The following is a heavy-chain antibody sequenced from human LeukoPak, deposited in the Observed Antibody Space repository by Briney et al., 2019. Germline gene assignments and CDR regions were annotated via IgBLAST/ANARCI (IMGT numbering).Heavy chain of an antibody. CDR3: ANYDGAPRS. J-gene: IGHJ4*02. CDR1: GVPIRTYY. V-gene: IGHV4-59*08. Sequence: SETLSLTCSLSGVPIRTYYWTWFREPPGKGLEWIGYIYHTGSTNYNPSLKSRVTLSIDTSRSQFSLRLTSVTAADTAVYYCANYDGAPRSWGQGTLVSVSS. D-gene: IGHD3-16*01. CDR2: IYHTGST.